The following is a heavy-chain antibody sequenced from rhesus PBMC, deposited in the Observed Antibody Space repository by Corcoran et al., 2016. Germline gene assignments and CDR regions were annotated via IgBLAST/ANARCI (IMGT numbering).Heavy chain of an antibody. CDR2: INGNSGRT. V-gene: IGHV4-80*01. J-gene: IGHJ1*01. Sequence: QAQLQASGPGLVKPSENLSLTCAVSGASFNNHWWSWVRQAPGKGLEWIGEINGNSGRTNYNPSLKSRVTISKDASKNQFSLKLSSVTAADTAVYYCTTSSDYVCKIWGQGVLVTVSS. D-gene: IGHD4-29*01. CDR3: TTSSDYVCKI. CDR1: GASFNNHW.